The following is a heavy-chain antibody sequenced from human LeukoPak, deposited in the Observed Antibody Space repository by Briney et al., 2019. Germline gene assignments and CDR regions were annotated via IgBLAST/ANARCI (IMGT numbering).Heavy chain of an antibody. J-gene: IGHJ3*02. CDR1: GGSFSGYY. D-gene: IGHD2/OR15-2a*01. CDR2: INHSGST. CDR3: AREWTTWGAFDI. V-gene: IGHV4-34*01. Sequence: SETLSLTCAVYGGSFSGYYWSWIRQPPGKGLEWIGEINHSGSTNYNPSLKSRVTISVDTSKNQFSLKLSSVTAADTAVYYCAREWTTWGAFDIWGQGTMVTVSS.